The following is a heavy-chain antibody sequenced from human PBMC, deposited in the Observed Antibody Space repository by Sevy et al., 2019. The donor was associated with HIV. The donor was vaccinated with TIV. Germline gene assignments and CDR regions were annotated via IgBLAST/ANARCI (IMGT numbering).Heavy chain of an antibody. V-gene: IGHV1-2*02. D-gene: IGHD2-15*01. CDR1: GYTFTDYY. CDR2: INPNSGGT. Sequence: ASVKVSCKASGYTFTDYYIHWVRQAPGQGLEWMGWINPNSGGTNYAQTFQGRVTMARDTSITTAYMELSRLRFDDTALYYCAREYCSGGRCYHHAFDIWGQGTMVTVSS. J-gene: IGHJ3*02. CDR3: AREYCSGGRCYHHAFDI.